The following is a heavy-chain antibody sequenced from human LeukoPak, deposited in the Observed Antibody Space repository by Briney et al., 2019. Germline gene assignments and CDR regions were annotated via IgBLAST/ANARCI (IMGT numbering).Heavy chain of an antibody. V-gene: IGHV3-23*01. Sequence: GGSLRLSCATSGFTFSSYAMSWVRQAPGKGLEWVSGIGASGGSTYYADSVKGRFTISRDNSKTTLYLQMNRLRTEDTAVYYCAKAEGYDILTGLDYWGQGTLVTVSS. D-gene: IGHD3-9*01. CDR3: AKAEGYDILTGLDY. CDR2: IGASGGST. CDR1: GFTFSSYA. J-gene: IGHJ4*02.